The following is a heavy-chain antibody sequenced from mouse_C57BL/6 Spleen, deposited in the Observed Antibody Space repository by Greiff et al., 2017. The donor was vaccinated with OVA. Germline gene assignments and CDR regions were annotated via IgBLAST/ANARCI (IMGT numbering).Heavy chain of an antibody. V-gene: IGHV1-52*01. D-gene: IGHD3-3*01. CDR3: ARKGYYAMDY. CDR2: IDPADSET. CDR1: GYTFTSYW. Sequence: QVQLQQPGAELVRPGSSVKLSCKASGYTFTSYWMHWVKQRPIQGLEWIGKIDPADSETNYNHKFQDKATLTVDTSSSTAYMQLSSLTAEDSAVYYCARKGYYAMDYWGKGTTVTVSS. J-gene: IGHJ4*01.